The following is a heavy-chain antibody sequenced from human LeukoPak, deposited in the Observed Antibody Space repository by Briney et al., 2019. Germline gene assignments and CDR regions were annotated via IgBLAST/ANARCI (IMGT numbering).Heavy chain of an antibody. CDR3: ARGIWAYCGGDCYSDLDS. V-gene: IGHV3-33*01. D-gene: IGHD2-21*02. CDR1: GFTFSSYG. J-gene: IGHJ4*02. Sequence: PGRSLRLSCAASGFTFSSYGMHWVRQAPGKGLEWVAIIWYDGSNKYYADSVKGRSTISRDNSKNTVYLQMNSLRAEDTAVYFCARGIWAYCGGDCYSDLDSWGQGTLVTVSS. CDR2: IWYDGSNK.